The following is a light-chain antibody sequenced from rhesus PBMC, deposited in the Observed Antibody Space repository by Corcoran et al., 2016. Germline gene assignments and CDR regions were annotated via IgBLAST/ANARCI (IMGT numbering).Light chain of an antibody. Sequence: DIQMTQSPSSLSASVGDRVTITCRASQGISTYLNWYQQKLGKAPKRLIYAASSLESGAPSRFSGSGSGTDFTLTISSLQPEDFATYYCLQYNSDPYSFGQGTKVEIK. V-gene: IGKV1-43*02. J-gene: IGKJ2*01. CDR2: AAS. CDR3: LQYNSDPYS. CDR1: QGISTY.